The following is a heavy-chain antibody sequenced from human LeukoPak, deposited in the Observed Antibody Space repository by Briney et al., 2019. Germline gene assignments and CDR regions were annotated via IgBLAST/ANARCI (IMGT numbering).Heavy chain of an antibody. CDR3: ANTLLWGYNWFDP. CDR2: INNNGGIT. CDR1: GFTFSSYA. Sequence: PGGPLRLSCAASGFTFSSYAMSWVRQAPGKGLEWVSTINNNGGITYYADSVKGRFTISRDNPKNTLYLQMGCLRAEDTAVYYCANTLLWGYNWFDPWGRGTLVTVCS. D-gene: IGHD3-10*01. J-gene: IGHJ5*02. V-gene: IGHV3-23*01.